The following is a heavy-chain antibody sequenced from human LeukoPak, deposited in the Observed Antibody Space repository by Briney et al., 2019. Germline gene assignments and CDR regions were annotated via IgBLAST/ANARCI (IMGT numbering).Heavy chain of an antibody. Sequence: SETLSLTCSVSGGSISGHYWTWIRQPPGEGLEWIGQIHYTGKPDYNPSLKSRITISVDTSKNQVSLQVSSVTAADSAIYYCARFGVDYDMDVWGHGTTVTVFS. D-gene: IGHD3-16*01. J-gene: IGHJ6*02. CDR3: ARFGVDYDMDV. V-gene: IGHV4-59*11. CDR1: GGSISGHY. CDR2: IHYTGKP.